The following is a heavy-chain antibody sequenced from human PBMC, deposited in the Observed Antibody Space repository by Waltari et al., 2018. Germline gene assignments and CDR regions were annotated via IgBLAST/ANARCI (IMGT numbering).Heavy chain of an antibody. D-gene: IGHD5-18*01. CDR3: ARRQWIQLWLTFDY. J-gene: IGHJ4*02. CDR2: IYYSGST. CDR1: GGPISSSSYY. V-gene: IGHV4-39*01. Sequence: QLQESGPGLVTPSETLSLTCTVSGGPISSSSYYWGWIRQPPGKGLEWIGSIYYSGSTYYNPSLKSRVTISVDTSKNQFSLKLSSVTAADTAVYYCARRQWIQLWLTFDYWGQGTLVTVSS.